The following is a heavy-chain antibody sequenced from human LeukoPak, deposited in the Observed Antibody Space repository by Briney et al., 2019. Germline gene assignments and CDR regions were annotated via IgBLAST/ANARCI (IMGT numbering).Heavy chain of an antibody. CDR1: GYSFTSYW. V-gene: IGHV5-51*01. CDR2: IYPGDSDT. Sequence: GESVKISCKGSGYSFTSYWIGWVRQMPGKGLEWMGIIYPGDSDTRYSPSFQGQVTISADKSISTAYLQWSSLKASDTAMYYCARQPPMYYYDTSGHQWGQGTLVTVSS. CDR3: ARQPPMYYYDTSGHQ. J-gene: IGHJ4*02. D-gene: IGHD3-22*01.